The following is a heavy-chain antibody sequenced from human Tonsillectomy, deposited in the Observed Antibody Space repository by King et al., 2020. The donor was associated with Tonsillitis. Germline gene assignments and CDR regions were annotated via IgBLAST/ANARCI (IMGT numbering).Heavy chain of an antibody. Sequence: QLVQSGGGVVQPGRSLRLSCAASGFTFSSYGMDWVRQAPGKGLEWVAVISYDGSNKYYADSVKGRFTISRDNSKNTLYLQMNSLRAEDTAVYYCAKGRGIYYYYGMDVWGQGTTVTVSS. D-gene: IGHD1-26*01. J-gene: IGHJ6*02. CDR2: ISYDGSNK. CDR3: AKGRGIYYYYGMDV. V-gene: IGHV3-30*18. CDR1: GFTFSSYG.